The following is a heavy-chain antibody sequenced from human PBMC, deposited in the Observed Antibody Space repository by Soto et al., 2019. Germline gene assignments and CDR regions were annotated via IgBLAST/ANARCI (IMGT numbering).Heavy chain of an antibody. Sequence: QVQLVESGGGVVQPGRSLRLSCAASGFTFSSYGMHWVRQAPGKGLEWVAVIWYDGGNKEYADSVKGRFTISRDNSKNTQYLQMNSLRAEDTAVYYCARGTYEYGSVTSPGDYWGQGTLVTVSS. CDR1: GFTFSSYG. J-gene: IGHJ4*02. V-gene: IGHV3-33*01. CDR2: IWYDGGNK. D-gene: IGHD3-10*01. CDR3: ARGTYEYGSVTSPGDY.